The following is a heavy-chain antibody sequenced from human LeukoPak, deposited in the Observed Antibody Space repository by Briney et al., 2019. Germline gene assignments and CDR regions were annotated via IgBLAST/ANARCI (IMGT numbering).Heavy chain of an antibody. V-gene: IGHV3-23*01. CDR3: ASNPPTTVTTFGDY. Sequence: PGGSLRLSCAASGFTFSSYAMSWVRQAPGKGLEWVSAISGSGGSTYYADSVRGRFTISRDNSKNTLYLQMNSLRAEDTAVYYCASNPPTTVTTFGDYWGQGTLVTVSS. J-gene: IGHJ4*02. D-gene: IGHD4-17*01. CDR1: GFTFSSYA. CDR2: ISGSGGST.